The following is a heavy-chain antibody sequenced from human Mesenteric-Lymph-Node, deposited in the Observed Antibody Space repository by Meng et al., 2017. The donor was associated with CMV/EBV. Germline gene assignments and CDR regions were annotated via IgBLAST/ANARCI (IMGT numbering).Heavy chain of an antibody. CDR2: IHYSGST. Sequence: LRLSCTVSGGSISSGNYYWSWIRQSPGKGLEWIGYIHYSGSTYYNSSLKSRISISLDTTKNQFSLKLSSVTAADTAVYYCARESIFDFWSGPFDYWGQGTLVTVSS. V-gene: IGHV4-30-4*08. J-gene: IGHJ4*02. CDR3: ARESIFDFWSGPFDY. D-gene: IGHD3-3*01. CDR1: GGSISSGNYY.